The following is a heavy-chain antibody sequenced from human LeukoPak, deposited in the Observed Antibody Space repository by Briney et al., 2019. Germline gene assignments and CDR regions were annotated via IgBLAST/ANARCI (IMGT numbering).Heavy chain of an antibody. CDR1: GFTFSSYS. J-gene: IGHJ4*02. D-gene: IGHD4-17*01. CDR2: ISSSSSTI. V-gene: IGHV3-48*01. Sequence: PGGSLRLSCAASGFTFSSYSMNWVRQAPGKGLEWVSYISSSSSTIYYADSVKGRFTISRDNAKNSLYLQMNSLRAEDTAVYYCARASYGDPYYFDYWGQGTLVTVSS. CDR3: ARASYGDPYYFDY.